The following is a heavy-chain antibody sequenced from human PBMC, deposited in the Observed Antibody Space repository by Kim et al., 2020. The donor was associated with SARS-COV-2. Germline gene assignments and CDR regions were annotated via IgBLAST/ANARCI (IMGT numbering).Heavy chain of an antibody. CDR3: ARHLRNWYFDL. J-gene: IGHJ2*01. Sequence: TYNNPALRVRVTLSEDTSKKQFSLRLSSVTAAEAAVYYCARHLRNWYFDLWGRGTLVTVSS. V-gene: IGHV4-39*01. CDR2: T.